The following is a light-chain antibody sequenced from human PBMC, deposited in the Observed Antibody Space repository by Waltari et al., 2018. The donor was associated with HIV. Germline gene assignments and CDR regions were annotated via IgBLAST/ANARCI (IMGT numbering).Light chain of an antibody. Sequence: QSALTPSASVSGSPGQSITISCTGTSSDLGGYDYVSWYQQHPGKAPKLMIYAVSNRPSGVSTRYSGSKSGNTASLIISGLQAEDEADYYCTSYTSSTTLVFGTGTKVTVL. CDR1: SSDLGGYDY. CDR2: AVS. J-gene: IGLJ1*01. V-gene: IGLV2-14*01. CDR3: TSYTSSTTLV.